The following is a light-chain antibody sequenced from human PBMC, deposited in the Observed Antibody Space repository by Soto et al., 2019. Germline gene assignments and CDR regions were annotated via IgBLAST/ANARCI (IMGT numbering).Light chain of an antibody. V-gene: IGLV2-14*03. CDR3: SSYTSSRSHVL. Sequence: QSVLTQPASVSGSPGQSITISCTGTSADVGGYNFVSWYQHHPGKAPKLMIYDVSNRPSGVSNRFSGSKSGNTASLTISGLQAEDEADYYCSSYTSSRSHVLFGGGTKLTVL. J-gene: IGLJ2*01. CDR2: DVS. CDR1: SADVGGYNF.